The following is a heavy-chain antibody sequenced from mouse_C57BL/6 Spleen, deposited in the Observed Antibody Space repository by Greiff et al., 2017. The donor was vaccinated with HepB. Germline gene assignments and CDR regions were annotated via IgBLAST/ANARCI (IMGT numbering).Heavy chain of an antibody. CDR1: GFTFSDYY. V-gene: IGHV5-16*01. Sequence: EVKLMESEGGLVQPGSSMKLSCTASGFTFSDYYMAWVRQVPEKGLEWVANINYDGSSTYYLDSLKSRFIISRDNAKNILYLQMSSLKSEDTATYYCAREGDYDVAFDYWGQGTTLTVSS. D-gene: IGHD2-4*01. J-gene: IGHJ2*01. CDR2: INYDGSST. CDR3: AREGDYDVAFDY.